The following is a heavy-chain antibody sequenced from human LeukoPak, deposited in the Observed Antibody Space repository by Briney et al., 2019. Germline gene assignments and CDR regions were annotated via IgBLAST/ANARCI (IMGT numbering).Heavy chain of an antibody. J-gene: IGHJ4*02. Sequence: PGGSLRLSCAASGFTFSSYSMNWVRQAPGKGLEWVSSISSSSSYIYYADSVKGRFTISRDNAKNSLYLQMNSLRAEDTAVYYCASHAILYSSSWHFDYWGQGTLVTVSS. D-gene: IGHD6-13*01. CDR1: GFTFSSYS. CDR3: ASHAILYSSSWHFDY. CDR2: ISSSSSYI. V-gene: IGHV3-21*01.